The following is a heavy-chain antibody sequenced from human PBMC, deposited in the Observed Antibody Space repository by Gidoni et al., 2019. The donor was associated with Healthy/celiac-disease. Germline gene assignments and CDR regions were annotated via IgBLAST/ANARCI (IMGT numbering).Heavy chain of an antibody. V-gene: IGHV4-31*03. D-gene: IGHD6-13*01. J-gene: IGHJ4*02. Sequence: QVQLQESGPGLVKPSQTLSLTCTVSGGSISSGGYYWSWIRQHPGKGLEWIGYIYYSGSTYYNPSLKSRVTISVDTSKNQFSLKLSSVTAADTAVYYCARGGDSSSWWASFDYWGQGTLVTVSS. CDR1: GGSISSGGYY. CDR3: ARGGDSSSWWASFDY. CDR2: IYYSGST.